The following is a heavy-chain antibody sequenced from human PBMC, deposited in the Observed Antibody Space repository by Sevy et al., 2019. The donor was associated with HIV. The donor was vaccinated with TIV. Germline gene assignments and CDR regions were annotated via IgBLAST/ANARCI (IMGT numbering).Heavy chain of an antibody. CDR2: LSFGCGQI. V-gene: IGHV3-23*01. D-gene: IGHD2-8*01. Sequence: GGSLRLSCAASGFAFYDYSMSWIRRAPGKGLEWVATLSFGCGQINYADSVKGRFTISRDNSKNSFYLQMDNLRVEDTALYYCAREGCTRPHDYWGQGTRVTVSS. CDR1: GFAFYDYS. J-gene: IGHJ4*02. CDR3: AREGCTRPHDY.